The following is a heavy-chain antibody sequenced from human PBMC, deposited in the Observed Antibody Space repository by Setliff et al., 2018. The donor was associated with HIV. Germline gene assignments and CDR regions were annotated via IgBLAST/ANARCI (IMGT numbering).Heavy chain of an antibody. J-gene: IGHJ6*02. CDR2: ISSSSSYI. CDR1: GFIFSSHA. CDR3: ASTGLLLPRFGASYYYYGMDV. D-gene: IGHD3-10*01. V-gene: IGHV3-21*01. Sequence: GGSLRLSCAASGFIFSSHAMSWVRQAPGKGLEWVSSISSSSSYIYYADSVKGRFTISRDNAKNSLYLQMNSLRAEDTAVYFCASTGLLLPRFGASYYYYGMDVWGQGTTVTVSS.